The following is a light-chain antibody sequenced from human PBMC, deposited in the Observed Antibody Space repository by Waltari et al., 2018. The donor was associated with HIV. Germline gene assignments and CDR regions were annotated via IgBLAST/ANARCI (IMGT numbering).Light chain of an antibody. J-gene: IGLJ1*01. CDR3: QSTDSTASYV. Sequence: SFELTQPPSVSVYTGPTARITCSGTALPKHYAYWYQQKQCQAPVVLIYKYTERTSGIPERFSGSSSGTTVTLTISGIQAEDEADYYCQSTDSTASYVFGPGTKVTVL. CDR1: ALPKHY. CDR2: KYT. V-gene: IGLV3-25*03.